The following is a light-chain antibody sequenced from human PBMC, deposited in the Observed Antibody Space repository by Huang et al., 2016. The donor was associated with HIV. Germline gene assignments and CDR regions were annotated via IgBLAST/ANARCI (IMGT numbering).Light chain of an antibody. CDR1: QRVSSY. CDR3: QQRSNWPRLFT. J-gene: IGKJ3*01. V-gene: IGKV3-11*01. Sequence: EIVLTQSPATLSLSPGERAPLSCRASQRVSSYLAWYQQKPGQAPRLLIYDASNRATGIPARFSGSGSGTDFTLTISSLEPEDFAVYYCQQRSNWPRLFTFGPGTKVDIK. CDR2: DAS.